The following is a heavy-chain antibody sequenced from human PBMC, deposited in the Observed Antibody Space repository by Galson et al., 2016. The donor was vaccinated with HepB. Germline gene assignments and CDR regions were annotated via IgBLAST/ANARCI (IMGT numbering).Heavy chain of an antibody. CDR3: ARDSYSFDY. CDR2: ISYDGSNK. CDR1: VFTFSSYA. Sequence: SLRLSCAASVFTFSSYAMHWVRQAPGKGLEWVAAISYDGSNKHYADSVKGRFTISRDNSKHTLYVKMNSLRTEDTAVYYCARDSYSFDYWGQGTLVTVSS. V-gene: IGHV3-30*04. J-gene: IGHJ4*02.